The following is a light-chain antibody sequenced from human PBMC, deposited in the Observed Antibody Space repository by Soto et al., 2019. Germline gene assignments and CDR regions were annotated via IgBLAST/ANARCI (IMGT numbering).Light chain of an antibody. CDR2: LGS. V-gene: IGKV2-28*01. CDR3: IRALQPPFT. Sequence: DIVMTQSPLSLPVTPGEPASISCRSSQSLLHSSGRYYLDWYLQKPGQSPQLLIYLGSHRASGVPARFSGSRAGTDFILTISSLAAEDVGIYYCIRALQPPFTFGGGTRVEIK. CDR1: QSLLHSSGRYY. J-gene: IGKJ4*01.